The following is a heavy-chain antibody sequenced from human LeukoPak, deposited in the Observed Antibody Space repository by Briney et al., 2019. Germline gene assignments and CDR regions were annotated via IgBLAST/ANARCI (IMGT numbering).Heavy chain of an antibody. V-gene: IGHV3-30*04. CDR1: GFTFSSFA. Sequence: HPGGSLRLSCAVSGFTFSSFAVHWVRQAPGKGLEWVAVISYDRSKAYYADSVKGRFTISRDNSKNTVYLQMNSLITEDTAMYYCARDQSSGGRWLDYWGRGTLVTVSS. CDR2: ISYDRSKA. J-gene: IGHJ4*02. D-gene: IGHD2-15*01. CDR3: ARDQSSGGRWLDY.